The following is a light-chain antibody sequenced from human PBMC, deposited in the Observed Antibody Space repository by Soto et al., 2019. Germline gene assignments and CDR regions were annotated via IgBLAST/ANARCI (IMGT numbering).Light chain of an antibody. V-gene: IGLV1-44*01. CDR2: RNN. Sequence: QSVLAQPPSASGNPGQRVTISCSGSSSNIGSNSVNWYQQLPGTAPKLLIYRNNQWPSGVPDRFSGSKSGTSASLAISGLQPEDEADYYCAAWDDSMNGYVFGTGTKVTVL. CDR1: SSNIGSNS. J-gene: IGLJ1*01. CDR3: AAWDDSMNGYV.